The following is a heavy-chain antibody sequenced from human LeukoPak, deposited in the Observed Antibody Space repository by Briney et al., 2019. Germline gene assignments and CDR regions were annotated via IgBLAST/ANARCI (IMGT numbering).Heavy chain of an antibody. J-gene: IGHJ4*02. Sequence: SVKVSCKASGGTFSSYAISWVRQAPGQGLEWMGRIIPILGIANYAQKFQSRVTITADKSTSTAYMELSSLRSEDTAVYYCARELFRNDGSGSALDYWGQGTLVTVSS. D-gene: IGHD3-10*01. CDR3: ARELFRNDGSGSALDY. V-gene: IGHV1-69*04. CDR2: IIPILGIA. CDR1: GGTFSSYA.